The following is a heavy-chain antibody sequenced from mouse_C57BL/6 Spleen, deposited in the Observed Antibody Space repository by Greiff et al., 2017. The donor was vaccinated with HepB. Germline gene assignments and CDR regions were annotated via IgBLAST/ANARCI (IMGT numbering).Heavy chain of an antibody. CDR3: GRGYGYEAWFAY. Sequence: EVQGVESGGGLVQPKGSLKLSCAASGFTFNTYAMHWVRQAPGKGLEWVARIRSKSSNYATYYADSVKDRFTISRDDSQSMLYLQMNNLKTEDTAMYYCGRGYGYEAWFAYWGQGTLVTVSA. V-gene: IGHV10-3*01. CDR1: GFTFNTYA. D-gene: IGHD2-2*01. J-gene: IGHJ3*01. CDR2: IRSKSSNYAT.